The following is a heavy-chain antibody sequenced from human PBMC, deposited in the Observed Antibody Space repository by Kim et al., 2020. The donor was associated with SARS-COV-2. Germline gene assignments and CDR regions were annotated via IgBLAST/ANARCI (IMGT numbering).Heavy chain of an antibody. V-gene: IGHV1-46*01. CDR2: ITPSGDRP. CDR3: ARDGGSYGNNDY. CDR1: GYTLTSHY. D-gene: IGHD1-1*01. Sequence: ASVKVSCKASGYTLTSHYMHWVRQAPGQGLEWMGIITPSGDRPTYAQKFQGRVTVTSDTSTSTVYMELSSLRSDDTAVYYCARDGGSYGNNDYWGQGTLVTVSS. J-gene: IGHJ4*02.